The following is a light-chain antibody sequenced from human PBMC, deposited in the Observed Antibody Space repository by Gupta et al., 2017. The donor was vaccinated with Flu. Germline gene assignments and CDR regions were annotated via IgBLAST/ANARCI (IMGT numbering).Light chain of an antibody. V-gene: IGLV2-14*01. J-gene: IGLJ2*01. CDR3: SSYTSSTTRT. CDR1: SSDIGGYNY. Sequence: GTSSDIGGYNYVSWYQHHPGKAPKLMIYEVTNRPSGVSNRFSGSKSGNTAFLTISGLQAEDEADYYCSSYTSSTTRTVGGGTKLTVL. CDR2: EVT.